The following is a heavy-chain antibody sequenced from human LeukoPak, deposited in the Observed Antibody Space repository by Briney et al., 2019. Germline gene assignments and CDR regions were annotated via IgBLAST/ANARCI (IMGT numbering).Heavy chain of an antibody. V-gene: IGHV3-21*01. CDR1: GFTFSNYN. CDR3: AELGITMIGGV. J-gene: IGHJ6*04. D-gene: IGHD3-10*02. CDR2: ISRSSIYK. Sequence: GGSLRLSCAASGFTFSNYNMNWVRQAPGKGLEWVSSISRSSIYKYYADSMKGRFTISRDNAKNSLYLQMNSPRAEDTAVYYCAELGITMIGGVWGKGTTVTISS.